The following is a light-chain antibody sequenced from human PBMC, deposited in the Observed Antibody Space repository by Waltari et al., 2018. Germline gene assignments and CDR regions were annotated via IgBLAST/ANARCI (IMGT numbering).Light chain of an antibody. CDR1: QSVSSN. J-gene: IGKJ4*01. CDR2: GAS. Sequence: EIVMTQSPATLSVSPGERATLSCRASQSVSSNLAWYQQKPSQAPRLLIYGASTRATGIPARFSGSGSGTEFTLTISSLQSEDFAVYYCQQYNNWPPHALTFGGGTKVEIK. CDR3: QQYNNWPPHALT. V-gene: IGKV3-15*01.